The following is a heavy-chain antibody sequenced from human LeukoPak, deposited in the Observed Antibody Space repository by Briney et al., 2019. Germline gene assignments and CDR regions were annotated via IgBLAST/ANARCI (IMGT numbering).Heavy chain of an antibody. CDR2: VIPPLNIP. Sequence: ASVKVSCKASGDSLNTYAINWVRQAPGQGLEWMGRVIPPLNIPHYAQKFQDRITITAETSSNTSYLELRSLTSDDTAVYYCARGSPRDCSSTSCYPNYYYYYYMDVWGKGTTVTVSS. D-gene: IGHD2-2*01. J-gene: IGHJ6*03. V-gene: IGHV1-69*04. CDR3: ARGSPRDCSSTSCYPNYYYYYYMDV. CDR1: GDSLNTYA.